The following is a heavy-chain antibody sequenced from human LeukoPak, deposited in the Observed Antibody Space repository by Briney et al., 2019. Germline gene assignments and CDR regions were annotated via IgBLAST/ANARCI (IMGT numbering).Heavy chain of an antibody. CDR1: GGSFSGYY. Sequence: PSETLSLTCAVYGGSFSGYYWSWIRQPPGKGLEWIGEINHSGSTNYNPSLKSRVTISVDTSKNQFSLKLSSVTAADTAVYYCAEISSGWYFDYWGQGTLVTVSS. D-gene: IGHD6-19*01. CDR2: INHSGST. CDR3: AEISSGWYFDY. J-gene: IGHJ4*02. V-gene: IGHV4-34*01.